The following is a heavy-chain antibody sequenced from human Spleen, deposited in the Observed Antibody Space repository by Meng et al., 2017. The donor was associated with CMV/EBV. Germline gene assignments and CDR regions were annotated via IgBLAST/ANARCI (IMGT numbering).Heavy chain of an antibody. D-gene: IGHD6-6*01. J-gene: IGHJ5*02. CDR1: GGSFSGYY. V-gene: IGHV4-34*01. Sequence: SETLSLTCAVYGGSFSGYYWGWIRQPPGKGLEWIGEINHSGSTNYNPSLKSRVTISVDTSKNQFSLKLSSVTAADTAVYYCATRYSSSFSNWFDPWGQGTLVTVSS. CDR2: INHSGST. CDR3: ATRYSSSFSNWFDP.